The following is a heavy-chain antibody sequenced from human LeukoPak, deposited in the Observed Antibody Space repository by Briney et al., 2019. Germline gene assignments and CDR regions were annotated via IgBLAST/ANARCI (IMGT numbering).Heavy chain of an antibody. CDR1: GGSISSYY. V-gene: IGHV4-59*01. CDR2: IYYSGST. D-gene: IGHD3-22*01. CDR3: ARAPYDSSGSLDY. J-gene: IGHJ4*02. Sequence: PSETLSLTCTVSGGSISSYYWSWIRQPPGKGLEWIGYIYYSGSTNYNPSLKSRVTISVDTSKKQFSLKLSSVTAADTAVFYCARAPYDSSGSLDYWDQGTLVTVSS.